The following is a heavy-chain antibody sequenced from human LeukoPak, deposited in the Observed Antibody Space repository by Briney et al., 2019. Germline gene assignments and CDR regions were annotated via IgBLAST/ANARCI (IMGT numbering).Heavy chain of an antibody. CDR2: IIPIFGTA. D-gene: IGHD3-16*01. Sequence: SVKVSCKASGGTFSSYAISWVRQAPGQELEWMGRIIPIFGTANYAQKFQGRVTITTDESTSTAYMELSSLRSEDTAVYYCARSNPMDYGSFDYWGQGTLVTVSS. CDR3: ARSNPMDYGSFDY. CDR1: GGTFSSYA. J-gene: IGHJ4*02. V-gene: IGHV1-69*05.